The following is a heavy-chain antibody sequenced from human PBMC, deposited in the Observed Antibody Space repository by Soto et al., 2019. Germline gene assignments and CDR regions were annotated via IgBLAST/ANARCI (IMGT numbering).Heavy chain of an antibody. CDR3: ARDRWVTTLTFDK. D-gene: IGHD4-17*01. Sequence: QVQFVQSGAEVKKPGASVKVSCKASGYTFADYAIHWVRQAPGQSLEWMGWINAGNGDTKYSQKFQGRVTLTTDTSASTAYMDIKSLTTDDTAVYYCARDRWVTTLTFDKWGQGTLVIVSS. V-gene: IGHV1-3*01. CDR2: INAGNGDT. CDR1: GYTFADYA. J-gene: IGHJ4*02.